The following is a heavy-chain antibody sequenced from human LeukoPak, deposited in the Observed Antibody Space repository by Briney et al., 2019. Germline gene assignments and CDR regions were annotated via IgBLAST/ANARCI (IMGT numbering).Heavy chain of an antibody. J-gene: IGHJ4*02. Sequence: GGSLRLSCAASGFTFSSYGMHWVRQAPGKGLEWVAVISYDGSNKYYADSVKGRFTISRDNSKNTLYLQMNSLRAEDTAVYYCARVDSSGYYWIYWGQGTLVTVSS. CDR1: GFTFSSYG. V-gene: IGHV3-30*03. CDR3: ARVDSSGYYWIY. CDR2: ISYDGSNK. D-gene: IGHD3-22*01.